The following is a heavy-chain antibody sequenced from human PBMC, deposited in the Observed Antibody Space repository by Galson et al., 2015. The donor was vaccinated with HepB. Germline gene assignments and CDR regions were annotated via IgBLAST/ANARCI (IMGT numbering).Heavy chain of an antibody. CDR1: GFSLGTRGVS. CDR3: ARAPSDYFLREGFDY. D-gene: IGHD2/OR15-2a*01. V-gene: IGHV2-70*11. CDR2: IDWDDDR. Sequence: PSLVNPTQTLTLTCTFSGFSLGTRGVSVSWIRQPPGKALEWLARIDWDDDRYYSRSLKTRLTIYKDTSKNQVVLIMTDMDPVDTATYYCARAPSDYFLREGFDYWGQGTLVTVSS. J-gene: IGHJ4*02.